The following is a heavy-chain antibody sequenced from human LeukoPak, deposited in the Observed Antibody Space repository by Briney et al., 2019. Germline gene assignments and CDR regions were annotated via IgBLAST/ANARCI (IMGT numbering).Heavy chain of an antibody. Sequence: SVKVSCKASGGTFSSYAISWVRQAPGQGLEWMGGIIPIFGTANYAQKFQGRVTITADESTSTAYVELSSLRSEDTAVYYCASSHAGRGYSDYDGGGFDYWGQGTLVTVSS. J-gene: IGHJ4*02. CDR1: GGTFSSYA. D-gene: IGHD5-12*01. V-gene: IGHV1-69*01. CDR3: ASSHAGRGYSDYDGGGFDY. CDR2: IIPIFGTA.